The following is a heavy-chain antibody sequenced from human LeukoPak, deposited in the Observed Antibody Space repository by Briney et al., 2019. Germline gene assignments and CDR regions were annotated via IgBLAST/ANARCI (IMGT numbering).Heavy chain of an antibody. CDR3: APMDIVVVVAATPLDV. Sequence: SGGSLRLSCAASGFTFSSYAMSWVRKAPGKGLEWVSAISGSGGSTYYADSVKGRFTISRDNSKNTLYLQMNSLRAEDTAVYYCAPMDIVVVVAATPLDVWGQGTTVTVSS. CDR1: GFTFSSYA. D-gene: IGHD2-15*01. CDR2: ISGSGGST. J-gene: IGHJ6*02. V-gene: IGHV3-23*01.